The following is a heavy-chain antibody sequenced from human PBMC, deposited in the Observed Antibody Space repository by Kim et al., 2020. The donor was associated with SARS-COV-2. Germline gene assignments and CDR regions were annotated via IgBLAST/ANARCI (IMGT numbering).Heavy chain of an antibody. J-gene: IGHJ4*02. D-gene: IGHD1-7*01. V-gene: IGHV5-51*01. CDR1: GYSFTSYW. Sequence: GESLKISCKGSGYSFTSYWIGWVRQMPGKGLEWMGIIYPGDSDTRYSPSFQGQVTISADKSISTAYLQWSSLKASDTAMYYCARGCWNYVGGSWYPDYFDYWGQGTLVTVSS. CDR2: IYPGDSDT. CDR3: ARGCWNYVGGSWYPDYFDY.